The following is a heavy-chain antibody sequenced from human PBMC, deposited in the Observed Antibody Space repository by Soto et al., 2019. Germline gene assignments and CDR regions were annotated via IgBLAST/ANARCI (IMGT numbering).Heavy chain of an antibody. J-gene: IGHJ6*02. V-gene: IGHV4-34*01. CDR1: GGSFSGYY. Sequence: SETLSLTCAVYGGSFSGYYWSWIRQPPGKGLEWIGEINHSGSTNYNPSLKSRVTISVDTSKNQFSLKLSSVTAADTAVYYCVRHSYSSGYYPTVAGDYYYGMDVWGQGTTVTSP. D-gene: IGHD3-22*01. CDR3: VRHSYSSGYYPTVAGDYYYGMDV. CDR2: INHSGST.